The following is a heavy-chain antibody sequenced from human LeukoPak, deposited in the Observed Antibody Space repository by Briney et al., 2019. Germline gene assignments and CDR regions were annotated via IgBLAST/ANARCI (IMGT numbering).Heavy chain of an antibody. V-gene: IGHV4-4*07. CDR2: IYTSGST. D-gene: IGHD3-3*01. CDR1: GGSISSYY. Sequence: SETLSLTCTVSGGSISSYYWSWIRQPAGKGLEWIGRIYTSGSTNYNPSLKGRVTISVDTSKNQFSLKLSSVTAADTAVYYCAAKYYDFWSGSGDYWGQGTLVTVSS. J-gene: IGHJ4*02. CDR3: AAKYYDFWSGSGDY.